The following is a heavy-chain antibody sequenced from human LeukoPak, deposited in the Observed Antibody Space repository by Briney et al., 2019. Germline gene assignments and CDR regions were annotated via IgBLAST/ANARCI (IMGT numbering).Heavy chain of an antibody. CDR2: IKRKIDSGAI. Sequence: PGGSLRLSCAVSGFTFSEAWMNWVRQAPGKGLEWVTRIKRKIDSGAIGYAASVKGRITISRDDSKNTVYLQMNSLTTEDTAVYYCGLGSGRSDFDYWGQGALVTVSS. CDR1: GFTFSEAW. V-gene: IGHV3-15*01. CDR3: GLGSGRSDFDY. J-gene: IGHJ4*02. D-gene: IGHD3-10*01.